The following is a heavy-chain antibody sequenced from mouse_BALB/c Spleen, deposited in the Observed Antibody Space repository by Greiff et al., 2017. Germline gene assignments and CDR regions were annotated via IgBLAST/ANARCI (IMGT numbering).Heavy chain of an antibody. J-gene: IGHJ3*01. CDR1: GYSITSDYA. V-gene: IGHV3-2*02. CDR3: ARYGYGFF. Sequence: EVKLVESGPGLVKPSQSLSLTCTVTGYSITSDYAWNWIRQFPGNKLEWMGYISYSGSTSYNPSLKSRISITRDTSKNQFFLQLNSVTTEDTATYYCARYGYGFFWGQGTLVTVSA. CDR2: ISYSGST. D-gene: IGHD1-2*01.